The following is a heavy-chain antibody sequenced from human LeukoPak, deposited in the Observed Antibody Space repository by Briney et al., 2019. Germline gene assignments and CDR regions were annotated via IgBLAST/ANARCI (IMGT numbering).Heavy chain of an antibody. CDR3: AKARGEFTATVTGVDY. J-gene: IGHJ4*02. CDR1: GFTFDGYA. V-gene: IGHV3-9*01. D-gene: IGHD5-18*01. CDR2: ISWNSGSI. Sequence: GGSLRLSCAASGFTFDGYAMHWVRQAPGKGLEWVSGISWNSGSIGYADSVKGRFTISRDNAKNSLYLQMNSLRAEDTALYYCAKARGEFTATVTGVDYWGQGTLVTVSS.